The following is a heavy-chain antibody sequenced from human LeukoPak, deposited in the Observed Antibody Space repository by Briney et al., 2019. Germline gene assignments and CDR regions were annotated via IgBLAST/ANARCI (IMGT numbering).Heavy chain of an antibody. CDR1: GGTFSSYA. J-gene: IGHJ5*02. D-gene: IGHD2-15*01. Sequence: SVKVSCKASGGTFSSYAISWVRQAPGEGVEWMGGIIAIFGTANYAQKFHGRVTITADDSTSTAYMELSSLRSEDTAVYYCARWGGDIVVVVAANNWFDPWGQGTLVTVSS. CDR3: ARWGGDIVVVVAANNWFDP. V-gene: IGHV1-69*13. CDR2: IIAIFGTA.